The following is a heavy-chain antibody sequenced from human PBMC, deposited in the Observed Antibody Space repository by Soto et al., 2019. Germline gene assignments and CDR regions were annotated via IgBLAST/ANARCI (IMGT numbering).Heavy chain of an antibody. Sequence: EVQLVESGGDLVQPGGSLKLSCAGSGFTFSGAAMHWVRQAPGKGLEWVGRIRSRTNSFATAYAASLKGRFTISRDDSKNTTYLQMNSLKAEDTAVYYCTRRKNYDIRFYYYYGLDVWGQGTAVTVSS. CDR1: GFTFSGAA. CDR2: IRSRTNSFAT. CDR3: TRRKNYDIRFYYYYGLDV. D-gene: IGHD3-9*01. J-gene: IGHJ6*02. V-gene: IGHV3-73*01.